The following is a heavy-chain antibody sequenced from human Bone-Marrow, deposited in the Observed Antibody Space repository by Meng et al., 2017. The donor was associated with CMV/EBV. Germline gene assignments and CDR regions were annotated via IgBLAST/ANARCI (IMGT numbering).Heavy chain of an antibody. CDR2: IYSGGST. V-gene: IGHV3-66*02. J-gene: IGHJ3*02. CDR3: ARDQTDLLAAARHDAFDI. CDR1: GFTVSSNY. D-gene: IGHD6-13*01. Sequence: GGSLRLSCAASGFTVSSNYMSWVRQAPGKGLEWVSVIYSGGSTYYADSVKGRFTISRDNSKNTLYLQMNSLRAEDTAVYYCARDQTDLLAAARHDAFDIWGQGTMVTVSS.